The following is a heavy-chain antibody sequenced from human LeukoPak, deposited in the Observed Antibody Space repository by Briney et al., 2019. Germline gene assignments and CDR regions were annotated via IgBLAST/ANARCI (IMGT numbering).Heavy chain of an antibody. CDR3: ARGQGATVPQVGKNWFDP. J-gene: IGHJ5*02. CDR2: IYYSGST. CDR1: GGSITSNTYF. V-gene: IGHV4-39*07. D-gene: IGHD1-26*01. Sequence: SETLSLTCIVSGGSITSNTYFWDWIRQTPGKGLEWIGSIYYSGSTYYNPSLKSRVTISLDTSKNQFSLKLISVTVADTAIYYCARGQGATVPQVGKNWFDPWGQATRVTVSS.